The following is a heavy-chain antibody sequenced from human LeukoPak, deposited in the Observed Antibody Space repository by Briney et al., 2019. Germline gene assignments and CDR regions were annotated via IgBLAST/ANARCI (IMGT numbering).Heavy chain of an antibody. V-gene: IGHV3-43*01. J-gene: IGHJ4*02. CDR3: ARDAGRYFDWLGY. D-gene: IGHD3-9*01. Sequence: PGGSLRLSCAASGLTFDDYTMHWVRQAPGKGLVWVSLISWDGGRTYYADSVKGRFTISRDNSKNTLYLQMNSLRAEDTAVYYCARDAGRYFDWLGYWGQGTLVTVSS. CDR2: ISWDGGRT. CDR1: GLTFDDYT.